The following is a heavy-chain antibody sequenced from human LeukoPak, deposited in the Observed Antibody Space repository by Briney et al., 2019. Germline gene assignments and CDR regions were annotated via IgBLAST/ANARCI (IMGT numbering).Heavy chain of an antibody. J-gene: IGHJ4*02. V-gene: IGHV3-21*01. D-gene: IGHD3-3*01. CDR2: ISSSSYI. CDR1: GFTFSSYS. Sequence: GGSLRLSCAASGFTFSSYSMNWVRQAPGKGLEWVSSISSSSYIYYADSVKGRFTISRDNAKNSLYLQMNSLRAEDTAVYCCARGVLRFLECDYWGQGTLVTVSS. CDR3: ARGVLRFLECDY.